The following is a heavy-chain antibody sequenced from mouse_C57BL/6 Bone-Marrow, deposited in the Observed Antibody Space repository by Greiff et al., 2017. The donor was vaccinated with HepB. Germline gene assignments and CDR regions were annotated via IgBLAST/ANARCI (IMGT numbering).Heavy chain of an antibody. CDR3: ARGVTTVVEPFAY. CDR2: ISSGSSTI. V-gene: IGHV5-17*01. J-gene: IGHJ3*01. CDR1: GFTFSDYG. Sequence: EVHLVESGGGLVKPGGSLKLSCAASGFTFSDYGMHWVRQAPEKGLEWVAYISSGSSTIYYADTVKGRFTISRDNAKNTLFLQMTSLRSEDTAMYYCARGVTTVVEPFAYWGQGTLVTVSA. D-gene: IGHD1-1*01.